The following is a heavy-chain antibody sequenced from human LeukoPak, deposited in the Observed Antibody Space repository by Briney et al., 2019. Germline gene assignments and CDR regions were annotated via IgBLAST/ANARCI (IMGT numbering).Heavy chain of an antibody. CDR2: VSFDGRKT. Sequence: GTSLRLSCEASGFTFTNYGMHWVRQAPGKGPECVAVVSFDGRKTYYAGFAEGRFTISRDDSNNMVYLQMNGLRTEDTAVYHCVKRGGGDHGLDVWGQGTTVVVS. D-gene: IGHD2-21*02. V-gene: IGHV3-30*18. CDR3: VKRGGGDHGLDV. J-gene: IGHJ6*02. CDR1: GFTFTNYG.